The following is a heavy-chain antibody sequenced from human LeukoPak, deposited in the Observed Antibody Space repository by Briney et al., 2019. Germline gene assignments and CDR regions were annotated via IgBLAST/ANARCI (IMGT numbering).Heavy chain of an antibody. CDR1: GFTFSTHA. D-gene: IGHD3-10*01. J-gene: IGHJ4*02. V-gene: IGHV3-23*01. CDR3: AKTLLLLDY. CDR2: IGGSDGST. Sequence: GGSLRLSCVASGFTFSTHAMSWVRLAPGKGLEWVSAIGGSDGSTYYADSVKGRFTISRDNSKNTLYLQMNSLRAEDTAVYYCAKTLLLLDYWGQGTLVTVSS.